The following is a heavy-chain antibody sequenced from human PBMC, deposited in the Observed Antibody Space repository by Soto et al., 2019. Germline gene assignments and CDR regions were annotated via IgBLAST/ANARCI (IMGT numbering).Heavy chain of an antibody. V-gene: IGHV1-69*01. CDR3: ASPSDFWSARGYGMDV. CDR1: GGTFSSYA. Sequence: QVQLVQSGAEVKKPGSSVKVSCKASGGTFSSYAISWVRQAPGQGLEWMGGIIPIFGTANYAQKFQGRVTITADESTSTAYMELSSMRSEDTAVYYCASPSDFWSARGYGMDVWGQGTTVTVSS. CDR2: IIPIFGTA. J-gene: IGHJ6*02. D-gene: IGHD3-3*01.